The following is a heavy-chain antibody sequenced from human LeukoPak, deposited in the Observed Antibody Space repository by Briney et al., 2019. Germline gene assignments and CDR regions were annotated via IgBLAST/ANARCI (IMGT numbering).Heavy chain of an antibody. J-gene: IGHJ4*02. D-gene: IGHD6-19*01. CDR3: ASNGIAVPY. V-gene: IGHV4-34*01. CDR1: GGSFSGYY. Sequence: SETLSLTCAVYGGSFSGYYWSWIRQPPGKGLEWIGEINHSGSTNYNPSLKSRVTISVDTSKNQFSLKLSSVTAADTAVYYCASNGIAVPYWGQGTLVTVSS. CDR2: INHSGST.